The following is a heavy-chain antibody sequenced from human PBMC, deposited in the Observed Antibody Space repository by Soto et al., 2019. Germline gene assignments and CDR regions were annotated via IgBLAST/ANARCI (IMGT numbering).Heavy chain of an antibody. CDR1: GYTFTGYY. CDR2: INPNSGGA. Sequence: QVQLVQSGAEVKKPGASVKVSCKASGYTFTGYYMHWVRQAPGQGLEWMGWINPNSGGANYAQKFKGRVTMTRDTSISTAYMELSRLRSDDTAVYYCARDQGGRGLRYYYYGMDVWGEGTTVTVSS. CDR3: ARDQGGRGLRYYYYGMDV. J-gene: IGHJ6*02. D-gene: IGHD4-17*01. V-gene: IGHV1-2*02.